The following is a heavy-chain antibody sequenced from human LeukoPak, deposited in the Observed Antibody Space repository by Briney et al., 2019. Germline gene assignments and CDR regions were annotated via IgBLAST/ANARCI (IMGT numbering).Heavy chain of an antibody. CDR3: ARDRGLGTWFDP. V-gene: IGHV4-59*01. CDR2: IYYSGST. D-gene: IGHD1-1*01. Sequence: SETLSLTCTVSGGSITSYYWSWIRQXPGKGLEWIGYIYYSGSTNYNPSLKSRVTISVDTSKKQFSLKLNSMTAADTAVYYCARDRGLGTWFDPWSQGTLVTVSS. CDR1: GGSITSYY. J-gene: IGHJ5*02.